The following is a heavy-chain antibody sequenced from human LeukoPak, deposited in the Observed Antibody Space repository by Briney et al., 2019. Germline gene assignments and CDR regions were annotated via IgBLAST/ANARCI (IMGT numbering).Heavy chain of an antibody. J-gene: IGHJ4*02. V-gene: IGHV3-30*18. D-gene: IGHD5-12*01. Sequence: GGSLRLSCAASGLTFSGYGMHWVRQTPGKGLEWVAVISYDGSNKYYADSVKGRFTISRDNSKNTMYLQMNSLRAEDTAMYYCAKGGSGLTYYFDQWGQGTLVTVSS. CDR3: AKGGSGLTYYFDQ. CDR2: ISYDGSNK. CDR1: GLTFSGYG.